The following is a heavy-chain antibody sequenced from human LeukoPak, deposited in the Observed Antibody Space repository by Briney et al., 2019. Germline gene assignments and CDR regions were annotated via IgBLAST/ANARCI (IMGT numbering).Heavy chain of an antibody. V-gene: IGHV1-69*04. J-gene: IGHJ6*03. Sequence: SVKVSCKASGGTFSSYAISWVRQAPGQGLEWMGRIIPILGIANYAQKFQGRVTNTADKSTSTAYMELRSLRSDDTAVYYCARALGYCSGGSCYSYYYYMDVWGKGTTVTVSS. CDR1: GGTFSSYA. CDR3: ARALGYCSGGSCYSYYYYMDV. D-gene: IGHD2-15*01. CDR2: IIPILGIA.